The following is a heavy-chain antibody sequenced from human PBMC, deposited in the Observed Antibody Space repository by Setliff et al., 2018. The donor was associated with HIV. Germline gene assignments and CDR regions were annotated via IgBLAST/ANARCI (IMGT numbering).Heavy chain of an antibody. D-gene: IGHD7-27*01. J-gene: IGHJ4*02. CDR3: TAGGDWGPLRFDY. CDR1: GFIFKNAW. V-gene: IGHV3-15*01. Sequence: PGGSLRLSCAASGFIFKNAWMSWVRQAPGKGLEWVGRIKSKTDGGTTDYAAPVKGRFTISRDDSKNTMYLQMNSLKTEDTAVYYCTAGGDWGPLRFDYWGQGVLVTVSS. CDR2: IKSKTDGGTT.